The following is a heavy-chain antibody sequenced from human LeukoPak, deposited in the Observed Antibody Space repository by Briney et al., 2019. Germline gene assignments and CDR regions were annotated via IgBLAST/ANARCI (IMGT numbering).Heavy chain of an antibody. Sequence: SETLSLTCTVSGGSISSGSYYWSWIRQPAGKGLEWIGRIYTSGSTNYNPSLKSRVTISVDTSKNQFSLKLSSVTAADTAVYYCARRGVYCSSTSCYTGRLGYWGQGTLVTVSS. V-gene: IGHV4-61*02. D-gene: IGHD2-2*02. CDR1: GGSISSGSYY. CDR3: ARRGVYCSSTSCYTGRLGY. J-gene: IGHJ4*02. CDR2: IYTSGST.